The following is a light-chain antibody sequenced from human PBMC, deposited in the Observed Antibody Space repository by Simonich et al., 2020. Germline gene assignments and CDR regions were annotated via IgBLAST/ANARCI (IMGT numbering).Light chain of an antibody. V-gene: IGKV2D-29*02. CDR1: QSLLHSDGKTY. CDR3: MQSIQIPLT. J-gene: IGKJ4*01. CDR2: EGS. Sequence: DIVMTQTPLSLSVTPGQPASISCKSSQSLLHSDGKTYLYWYLQKPGQSPQLLIYEGSNRCSGVPDRFSGSGSGTDFTLKIRRVEAEDVGVYYCMQSIQIPLTFGGGTKVEIK.